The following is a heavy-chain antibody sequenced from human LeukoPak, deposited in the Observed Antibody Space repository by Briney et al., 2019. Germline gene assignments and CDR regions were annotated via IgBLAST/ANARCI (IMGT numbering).Heavy chain of an antibody. CDR1: GFTFNNYN. J-gene: IGHJ4*02. V-gene: IGHV3-48*01. CDR2: ISTSSGTI. CDR3: AKESGSRRYYYDSSGYFFDY. D-gene: IGHD3-22*01. Sequence: HPGGSLRLSCAASGFTFNNYNMNWVRQAPGKGLEWVSYISTSSGTIYYADSVKGRFTISRDNAKNSLYLQMNSLRAEDTAVYYCAKESGSRRYYYDSSGYFFDYWGQGTLVTVSS.